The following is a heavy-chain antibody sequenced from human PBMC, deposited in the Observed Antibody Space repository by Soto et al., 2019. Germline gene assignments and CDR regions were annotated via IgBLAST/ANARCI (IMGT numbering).Heavy chain of an antibody. J-gene: IGHJ4*02. D-gene: IGHD6-13*01. Sequence: SETLSLTCAVYGGSFRGYYWSWIRQPPGKGLEWIGEINHSGSTNYNPSLKSRVTISVDTSKNQFSLKLSSVTAADTAVYYCARGVYSSSWRRYFDYWGQGTLVTVSS. CDR2: INHSGST. CDR1: GGSFRGYY. V-gene: IGHV4-34*01. CDR3: ARGVYSSSWRRYFDY.